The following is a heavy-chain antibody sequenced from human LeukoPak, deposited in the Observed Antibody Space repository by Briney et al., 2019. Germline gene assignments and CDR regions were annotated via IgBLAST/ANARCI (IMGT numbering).Heavy chain of an antibody. V-gene: IGHV4-59*01. J-gene: IGHJ4*02. CDR3: ARGGRWFGELSGLLDY. CDR2: IYYSGST. CDR1: GDSITPYY. Sequence: PSETLSLTCTVSGDSITPYYWSWIRQPPGKGLEWIGYIYYSGSTNYNPSLKSRVTISVDTSKNQFSLKLSSVTAADTAVYYCARGGRWFGELSGLLDYWGQGTLVTVSS. D-gene: IGHD3-10*01.